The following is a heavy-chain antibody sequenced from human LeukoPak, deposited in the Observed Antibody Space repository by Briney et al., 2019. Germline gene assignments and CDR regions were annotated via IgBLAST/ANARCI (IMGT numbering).Heavy chain of an antibody. D-gene: IGHD5-12*01. V-gene: IGHV3-9*01. CDR1: GFTFDDYA. CDR3: AKDMGIVTTNPFDY. J-gene: IGHJ4*02. CDR2: ISWNSGNI. Sequence: PGGSLRLSCAASGFTFDDYAMHWVRQAPGKGLEWVSGISWNSGNIGYADSVKGRFTISRDNAKNSLHLQMNSLRAEDTALYYCAKDMGIVTTNPFDYWGQGTLVTVSS.